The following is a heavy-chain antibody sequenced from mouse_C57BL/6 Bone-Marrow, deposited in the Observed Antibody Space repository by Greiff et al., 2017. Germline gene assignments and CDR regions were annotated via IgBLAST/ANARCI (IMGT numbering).Heavy chain of an antibody. CDR2: INPYNGGT. CDR3: ARRTTLVPITTVVAHFDY. J-gene: IGHJ2*01. V-gene: IGHV1-19*01. D-gene: IGHD1-1*01. CDR1: GYTFTDYY. Sequence: EVHLVESGPVLVKPGASVKMSCKASGYTFTDYYMNWVKQSHGKSLEWIGVINPYNGGTSYNQKFKGKATLTVDKSSSTAYMELNSLTSEDSAVYYCARRTTLVPITTVVAHFDYWGQGTTLTVSS.